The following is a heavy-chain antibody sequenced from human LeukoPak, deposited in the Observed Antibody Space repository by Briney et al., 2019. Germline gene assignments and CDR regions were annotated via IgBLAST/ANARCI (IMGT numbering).Heavy chain of an antibody. V-gene: IGHV1-8*03. CDR1: GYTFTSYD. J-gene: IGHJ3*02. Sequence: ASVKASCKASGYTFTSYDINWVRQATGQGLEWMGWMNPNSGNTGYAQKFQGRVTITRNTSISTAYMELSSLRSEDTAVYYCARGYVENVENAFDIWGQGTMVTVSS. CDR2: MNPNSGNT. D-gene: IGHD2-2*03. CDR3: ARGYVENVENAFDI.